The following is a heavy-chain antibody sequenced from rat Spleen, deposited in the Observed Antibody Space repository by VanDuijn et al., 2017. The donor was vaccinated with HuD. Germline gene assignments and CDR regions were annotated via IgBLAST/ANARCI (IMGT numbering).Heavy chain of an antibody. V-gene: IGHV5-29*01. Sequence: EVQLVESDGGLVQPGRSLKLSCAASGFTFNDHFMAWVRQAPTKGLEWVSTISYDGSNTNYRDSVKGRFTISRDNAKSTLYLQMDSLRSEDTATYYCARRHYGYTDYFDYWGQGVMVTVSS. CDR3: ARRHYGYTDYFDY. CDR2: ISYDGSNT. D-gene: IGHD1-9*01. CDR1: GFTFNDHF. J-gene: IGHJ2*01.